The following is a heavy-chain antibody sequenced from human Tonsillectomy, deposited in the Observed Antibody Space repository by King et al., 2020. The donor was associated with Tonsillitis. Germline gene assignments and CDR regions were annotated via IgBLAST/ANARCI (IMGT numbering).Heavy chain of an antibody. CDR1: GFTFDDYA. CDR2: ISWNGGSI. J-gene: IGHJ4*02. Sequence: VQLVESGGGLVQPGRSLRLSCAASGFTFDDYAMHWVRQAPGKGLEWVSGISWNGGSIGFADSVKGRFTISRDNAKNSLFLKMNSLRAEDTALYYCAKQEGATYYYDSSGYYSLDYWGQGTLVTVSS. V-gene: IGHV3-9*01. D-gene: IGHD3-22*01. CDR3: AKQEGATYYYDSSGYYSLDY.